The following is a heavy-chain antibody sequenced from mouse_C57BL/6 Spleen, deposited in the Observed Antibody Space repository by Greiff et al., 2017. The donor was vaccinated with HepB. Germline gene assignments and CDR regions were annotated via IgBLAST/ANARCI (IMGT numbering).Heavy chain of an antibody. CDR3: ATGTDYYAMDY. CDR2: INPSTGGT. Sequence: VQLQQSGPELVKPGASVTISCKASGYSFTGYYMNWVKQSPEKSLEWIGEINPSTGGTTYNQKFKAKATLTVDKSSSTAYMQLKSLTSEDSAVYYCATGTDYYAMDYWGQGTSVTVSS. CDR1: GYSFTGYY. J-gene: IGHJ4*01. V-gene: IGHV1-42*01. D-gene: IGHD4-1*01.